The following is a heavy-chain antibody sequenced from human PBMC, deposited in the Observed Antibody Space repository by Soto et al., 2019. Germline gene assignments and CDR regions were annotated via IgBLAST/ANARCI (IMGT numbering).Heavy chain of an antibody. V-gene: IGHV3-23*01. CDR1: GFTFSSYA. J-gene: IGHJ4*02. D-gene: IGHD2-2*01. Sequence: GGSLRLSCAASGFTFSSYAMSWVRQAPGKGLEWVSAISGSGGSTYYADSVKGRFTISRDNSKNTLYLQINSLRAEDTAVYYCAKRPASIITFDYWGQGTPVTVSS. CDR3: AKRPASIITFDY. CDR2: ISGSGGST.